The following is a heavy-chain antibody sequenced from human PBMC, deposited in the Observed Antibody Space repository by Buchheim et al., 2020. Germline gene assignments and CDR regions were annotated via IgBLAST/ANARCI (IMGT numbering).Heavy chain of an antibody. CDR2: ISYTGSP. CDR3: ARQKTILHYYYGTDV. Sequence: QVQLQESGPGLVKPSETLSLTCSVSGGSISGYYWSWIRQPPGKGLEFIGSISYTGSPNYNPSLKSRVTLSVDPSKTEFSLRLSSVSAADTAVYYCARQKTILHYYYGTDVWGQGTT. D-gene: IGHD2-15*01. J-gene: IGHJ6*02. V-gene: IGHV4-59*01. CDR1: GGSISGYY.